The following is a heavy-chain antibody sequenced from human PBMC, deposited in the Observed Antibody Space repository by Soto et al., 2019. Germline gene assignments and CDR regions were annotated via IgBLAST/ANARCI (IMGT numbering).Heavy chain of an antibody. V-gene: IGHV3-74*01. CDR1: GCNFSSYW. D-gene: IGHD2-2*01. J-gene: IGHJ6*03. CDR3: ARDSSTSWPYYYYYMDV. Sequence: SGGSLRLSCAASGCNFSSYWMHWVRQAPGKGLVWVSRINSDGSSTSYADSVKGRFTISRDNAKNTLYLQMNSLRAEDTAVYYCARDSSTSWPYYYYYMDVWGKGTTVTVSS. CDR2: INSDGSST.